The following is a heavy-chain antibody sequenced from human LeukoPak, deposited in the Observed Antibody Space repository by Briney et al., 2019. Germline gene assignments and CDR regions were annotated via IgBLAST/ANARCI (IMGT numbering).Heavy chain of an antibody. Sequence: GGSLRLSCATSGFTFSRYSMNWVRQAPGKGLEWVGFIRSKAYGGTTEYAASVKGRFTISRDDSKSIAYLQMNSLKTEDTAVYYCTRDLMVRGVITSYYYYYMDVWGKGTTVTISS. CDR2: IRSKAYGGTT. CDR3: TRDLMVRGVITSYYYYYMDV. CDR1: GFTFSRYS. J-gene: IGHJ6*03. D-gene: IGHD3-10*01. V-gene: IGHV3-49*04.